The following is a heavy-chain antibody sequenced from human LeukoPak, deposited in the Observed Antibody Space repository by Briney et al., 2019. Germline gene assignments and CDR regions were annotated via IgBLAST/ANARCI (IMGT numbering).Heavy chain of an antibody. CDR1: GGSISSGGYY. V-gene: IGHV4-31*03. CDR2: IYYSGST. J-gene: IGHJ4*02. D-gene: IGHD7-27*01. CDR3: ARDGAVTGDLS. Sequence: SETLSLTCTVSGGSISSGGYYWSWIRQHPGKGLERIGYIYYSGSTYYNPSLKSRVTISVDTSKNQFSLKLSSVTAADTAVYYCARDGAVTGDLSWGQGTLVTVSS.